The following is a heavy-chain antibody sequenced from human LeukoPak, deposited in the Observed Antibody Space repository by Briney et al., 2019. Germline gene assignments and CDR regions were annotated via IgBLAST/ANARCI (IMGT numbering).Heavy chain of an antibody. CDR1: GYTFTSYG. CDR2: ISAYNGNT. CDR3: ARDLGADIVVVVAATGDAFDI. V-gene: IGHV1-18*01. J-gene: IGHJ3*02. D-gene: IGHD2-15*01. Sequence: ASAKLSCKASGYTFTSYGISWVRQAPGQGLEWMGWISAYNGNTNYAQKLQGRVTMTTDTSTSTAYMELRSLRSDDTAVYYCARDLGADIVVVVAATGDAFDIWGQGTMVSASS.